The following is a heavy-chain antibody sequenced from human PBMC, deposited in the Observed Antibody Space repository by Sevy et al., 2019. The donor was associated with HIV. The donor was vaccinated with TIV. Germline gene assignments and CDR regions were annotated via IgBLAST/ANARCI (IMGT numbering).Heavy chain of an antibody. D-gene: IGHD1-20*01. CDR2: TYYRSKWYT. CDR1: GDSVSGHSAA. CDR3: ARGGSAVTGTTFVLAFDI. J-gene: IGHJ3*02. Sequence: SQTLSLTCAISGDSVSGHSAAWNWIRQSPSRGLEWLGRTYYRSKWYTDFAVSVKSRITINPDTSKNQFSLHLNSVTPKDTAMYYCARGGSAVTGTTFVLAFDIWGQGTMVTVSS. V-gene: IGHV6-1*01.